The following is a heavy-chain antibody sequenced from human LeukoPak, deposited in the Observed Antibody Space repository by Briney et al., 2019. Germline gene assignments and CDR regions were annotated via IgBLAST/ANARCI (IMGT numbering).Heavy chain of an antibody. Sequence: SETLSLTCTVSGGSISSSSYYWGWIRQPPGKGLEWIGSIYYSGSTYYNPSLKSRVTISVDTSKNQFSLKLSSVTAADTAVYYCARRVGYCSSTSCYDYYYYMDVWGKGTTVTISS. CDR3: ARRVGYCSSTSCYDYYYYMDV. J-gene: IGHJ6*03. CDR2: IYYSGST. D-gene: IGHD2-2*01. CDR1: GGSISSSSYY. V-gene: IGHV4-39*01.